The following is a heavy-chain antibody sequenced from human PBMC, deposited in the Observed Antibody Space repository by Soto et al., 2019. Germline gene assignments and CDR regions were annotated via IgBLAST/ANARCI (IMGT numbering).Heavy chain of an antibody. CDR2: IIPIFGTA. CDR1: GGTFSSYA. Sequence: QVQLVQSGAEVKKPGSSVKVSCKASGGTFSSYAISWVRQAPGQGLEWMGGIIPIFGTADYAQKFQGRVTITAYESTGTAYMELSSLRSEDTAVYYCARDGGVYDYSPFDYWGQGTLVTVSS. CDR3: ARDGGVYDYSPFDY. D-gene: IGHD4-4*01. V-gene: IGHV1-69*12. J-gene: IGHJ4*02.